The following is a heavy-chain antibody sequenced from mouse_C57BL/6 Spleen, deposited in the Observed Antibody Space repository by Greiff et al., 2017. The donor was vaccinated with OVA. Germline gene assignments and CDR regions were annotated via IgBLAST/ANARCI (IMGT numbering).Heavy chain of an antibody. J-gene: IGHJ1*03. CDR3: ARRYGSSYWYFDV. CDR2: INPNNGGT. V-gene: IGHV1-18*01. Sequence: EVQVVESGPELVKPGASVKIPCKASGYTFTDYNMDWVKQSHGKSLEWIGDINPNNGGTIYNQKFKGKATLTVDKSSSTAYMELRSLTSEDTAVYYCARRYGSSYWYFDVWGTGTTVTVSS. CDR1: GYTFTDYN. D-gene: IGHD1-1*01.